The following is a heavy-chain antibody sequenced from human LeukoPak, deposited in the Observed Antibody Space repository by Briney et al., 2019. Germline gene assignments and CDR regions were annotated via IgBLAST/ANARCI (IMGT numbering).Heavy chain of an antibody. V-gene: IGHV4-4*07. CDR1: GGSISSYY. Sequence: SETLSLTCTVSGGSISSYYWSWIRQPAGKGLEWIGRIYTSGSTNYNPSPKSRVTMSVDTSKNQFSLKLSSVTAADTAVYYCARDLERWYNNWFDPWGQGTLVTVSS. D-gene: IGHD6-13*01. CDR2: IYTSGST. CDR3: ARDLERWYNNWFDP. J-gene: IGHJ5*02.